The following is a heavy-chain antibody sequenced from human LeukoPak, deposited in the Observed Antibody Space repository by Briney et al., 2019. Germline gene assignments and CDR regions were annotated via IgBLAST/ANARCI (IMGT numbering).Heavy chain of an antibody. CDR1: GFTFSSYG. CDR2: IWYDGSNK. Sequence: GGSLRLSCAASGFTFSSYGMHWVRQAPGKGLEWVAVIWYDGSNKYYADSVKGRFTISRDNSKNTLYLQMNSLRAEDTAVYYCARAQIQLWFSNPPYYYYYGMDVWGQGTTVTVSS. CDR3: ARAQIQLWFSNPPYYYYYGMDV. J-gene: IGHJ6*02. D-gene: IGHD5-18*01. V-gene: IGHV3-33*01.